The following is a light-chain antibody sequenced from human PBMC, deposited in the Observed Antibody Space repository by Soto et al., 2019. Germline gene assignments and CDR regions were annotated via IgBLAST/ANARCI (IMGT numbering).Light chain of an antibody. CDR3: QHDDNRQYT. CDR1: QDISNY. V-gene: IGKV1-33*01. Sequence: DIQMTQSPSSLSASVGDRVTITCQASQDISNYLNWYQQKPGKAPKLLIYDASNLETGVPSGFSESAFSTNVPNTISRRQPEDNATKCSQHDDNRQYTLGHRIK. CDR2: DAS. J-gene: IGKJ2*01.